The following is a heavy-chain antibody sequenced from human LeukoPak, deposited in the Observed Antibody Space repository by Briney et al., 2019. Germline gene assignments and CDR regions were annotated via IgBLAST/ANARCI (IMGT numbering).Heavy chain of an antibody. D-gene: IGHD3-10*01. CDR2: ISAYNGNT. V-gene: IGHV1-18*01. CDR3: ASSGLHGPYYYGSGRGPSDY. J-gene: IGHJ4*02. Sequence: ASVKVSCKASGYTFTSYGISWVRQAPGQGLEWMGWISAYNGNTNYAQKLQGRVTMTTDTSTSTAYMELRSLRSDDTAVYYCASSGLHGPYYYGSGRGPSDYWGQGTLVTVSS. CDR1: GYTFTSYG.